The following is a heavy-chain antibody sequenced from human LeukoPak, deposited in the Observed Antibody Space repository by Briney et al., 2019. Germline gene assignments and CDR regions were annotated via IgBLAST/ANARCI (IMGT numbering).Heavy chain of an antibody. V-gene: IGHV4-38-2*01. CDR1: GYSISSGYY. Sequence: SETLSLTCAVSGYSISSGYYWGWIRQPPGKGLDWIGSIYHSGSTYYNPSLKSRVTISVDTSKNQFSLKLSSVTAADTAVYYCARDSYCGGDCAARAVDYWGQGTLVTVSS. J-gene: IGHJ4*02. D-gene: IGHD2-21*02. CDR3: ARDSYCGGDCAARAVDY. CDR2: IYHSGST.